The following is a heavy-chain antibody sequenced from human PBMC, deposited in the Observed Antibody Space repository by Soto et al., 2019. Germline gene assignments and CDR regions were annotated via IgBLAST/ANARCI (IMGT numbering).Heavy chain of an antibody. CDR1: GFTFRNYA. V-gene: IGHV3-30-3*01. CDR2: ISYDGSNK. J-gene: IGHJ6*02. D-gene: IGHD2-15*01. CDR3: ARGDREDIAVVVGVRPGEYGVDV. Sequence: QVQLVESGGGVVQLGRSLRLSCAASGFTFRNYAMHWVRQAPGKGLECVAVISYDGSNKFYRDYVKGRFTISRDNSKNTLYLQINSLRYEDTAVYYCARGDREDIAVVVGVRPGEYGVDVWGQGTTVTVSS.